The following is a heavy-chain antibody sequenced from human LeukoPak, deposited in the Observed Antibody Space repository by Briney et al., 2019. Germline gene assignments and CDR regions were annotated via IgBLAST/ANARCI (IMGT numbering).Heavy chain of an antibody. CDR2: INPNSGGT. CDR1: GYTFTGYY. J-gene: IGHJ5*02. Sequence: ASVKVSCKASGYTFTGYYMHWVRQAPGQGLEWMGWINPNSGGTNYAQKFQGRVTMTRDTSISTAYMELSRLRSDDTAVYYCARDYIAVAGLRWFDPWGQGTLVTVSS. CDR3: ARDYIAVAGLRWFDP. D-gene: IGHD6-19*01. V-gene: IGHV1-2*02.